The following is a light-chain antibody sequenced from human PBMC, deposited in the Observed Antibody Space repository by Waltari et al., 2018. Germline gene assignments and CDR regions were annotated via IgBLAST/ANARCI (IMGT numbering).Light chain of an antibody. CDR1: QHIRTY. Sequence: EIVMTQSPATLSVSPGDTATLSCRASQHIRTYLSCYQQKPGQAPRLLMYDSSSRATDFPARFSGSGSGTTFTLTIRSLQSEDYALYYCHQYNEWPHTFGQGTNLAIK. V-gene: IGKV3-15*01. CDR3: HQYNEWPHT. J-gene: IGKJ2*01. CDR2: DSS.